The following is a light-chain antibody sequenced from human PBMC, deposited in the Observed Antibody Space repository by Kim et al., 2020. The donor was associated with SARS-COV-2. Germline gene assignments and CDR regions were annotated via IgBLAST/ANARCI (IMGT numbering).Light chain of an antibody. V-gene: IGKV3-20*01. CDR2: GSS. J-gene: IGKJ2*01. CDR1: QRIAPNH. Sequence: LSPGGRDTLSCRASQRIAPNHLAWFQQKPGQAPRALIYGSSSRATGIPDRVRASESGTDFTLTISRLEPEDVAVYFCQEYDRPPYTLGQGTKLEIK. CDR3: QEYDRPPYT.